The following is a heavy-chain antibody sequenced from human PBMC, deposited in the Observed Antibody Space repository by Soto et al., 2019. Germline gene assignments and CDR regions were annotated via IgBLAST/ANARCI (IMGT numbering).Heavy chain of an antibody. CDR1: GGSIRSGGYY. CDR2: IYYSGNT. V-gene: IGHV4-31*03. J-gene: IGHJ6*02. CDR3: ARDRLMATAGTARHYFGLDV. Sequence: SETLSLTSTVSGGSIRSGGYYWSWVRQNPRRGLEWIGNIYYSGNTYYNPSLKSRLTISVDTSKNQFSLNLSSVTAADTAVYYCARDRLMATAGTARHYFGLDVWGQGTTVTVSS. D-gene: IGHD5-18*01.